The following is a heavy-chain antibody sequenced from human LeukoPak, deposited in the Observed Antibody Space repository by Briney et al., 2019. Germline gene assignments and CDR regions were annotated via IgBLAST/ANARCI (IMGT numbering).Heavy chain of an antibody. J-gene: IGHJ5*02. CDR3: ARDSWGALWFGDPQNWFDP. V-gene: IGHV1-18*01. Sequence: ASVKVSCKASGYTFTIYGISWVRQAPGQGLEWMGWISAYNGNTNYAQKLQGRVTMTTDTSTSTAYMELRSLRSDDTAVYYCARDSWGALWFGDPQNWFDPWGQGTLVTVSS. CDR2: ISAYNGNT. CDR1: GYTFTIYG. D-gene: IGHD3-10*01.